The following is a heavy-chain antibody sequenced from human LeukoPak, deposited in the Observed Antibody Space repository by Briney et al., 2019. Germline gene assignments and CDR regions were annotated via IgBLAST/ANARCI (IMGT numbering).Heavy chain of an antibody. CDR2: ISWNSGSI. Sequence: LSGGSLRLSCAGSGFIFNNYAMHWVRQPPGKGLEWVSGISWNSGSIDYADSVKGRFTISRDNAKNSLYLQMHSLRPEDTALYYCAKDRGAGTYYTGTWFDSWGQGTLVIVSS. J-gene: IGHJ5*01. D-gene: IGHD3-10*01. CDR1: GFIFNNYA. V-gene: IGHV3-9*01. CDR3: AKDRGAGTYYTGTWFDS.